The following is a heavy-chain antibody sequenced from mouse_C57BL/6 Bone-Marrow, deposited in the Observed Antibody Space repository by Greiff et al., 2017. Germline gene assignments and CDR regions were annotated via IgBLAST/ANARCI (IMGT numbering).Heavy chain of an antibody. CDR1: GYTFTSYW. Sequence: QVQLQQPGAELVKPGASVKMSCKASGYTFTSYWITWVKQRPGQGLEWIGDIYPGSGSTNYNEKFKSKATRTVDTSSSTAYRQLSSLTSEDSAVYDCARPYYSNYWYFDVWGTGTTVTVSS. J-gene: IGHJ1*03. CDR2: IYPGSGST. D-gene: IGHD2-5*01. V-gene: IGHV1-55*01. CDR3: ARPYYSNYWYFDV.